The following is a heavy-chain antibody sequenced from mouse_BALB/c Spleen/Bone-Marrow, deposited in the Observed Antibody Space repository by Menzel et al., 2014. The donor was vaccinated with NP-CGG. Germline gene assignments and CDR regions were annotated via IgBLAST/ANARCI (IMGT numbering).Heavy chain of an antibody. CDR1: GYTFTSYW. D-gene: IGHD2-14*01. J-gene: IGHJ2*01. CDR2: INPSTGYT. CDR3: ALYYRYDTSDY. V-gene: IGHV1-7*01. Sequence: VQLVESGAELAKPGASVKMSCKASGYTFTSYWMHWVKQRPGQGLEWIGYINPSTGYTAYNQNFKDKATLTADKSSSTAYMQLSSLTSGDSAVYYCALYYRYDTSDYWGQGTTLTVSS.